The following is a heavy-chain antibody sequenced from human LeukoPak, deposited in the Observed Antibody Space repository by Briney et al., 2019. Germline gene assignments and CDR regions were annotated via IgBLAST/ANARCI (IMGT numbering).Heavy chain of an antibody. V-gene: IGHV5-51*01. CDR3: ARQASSNTNWFDP. Sequence: GESLKISCKGSGYSFTSYWIGWVRQMPGKGLEWMGIIYPGDSDTRYSPSFQGQVTISADKSISTACLQWSSLKASDTAMYYCARQASSNTNWFDPWGQGTLVTVSS. CDR2: IYPGDSDT. CDR1: GYSFTSYW. J-gene: IGHJ5*02. D-gene: IGHD4-11*01.